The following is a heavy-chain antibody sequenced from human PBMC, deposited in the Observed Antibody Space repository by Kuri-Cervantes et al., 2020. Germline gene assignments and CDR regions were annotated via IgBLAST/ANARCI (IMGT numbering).Heavy chain of an antibody. CDR1: GYTFTSYA. V-gene: IGHV1-3*01. D-gene: IGHD3-10*01. J-gene: IGHJ6*02. CDR3: ARGKARLLWFGELLNDNYGMDV. CDR2: INAGNGNT. Sequence: ASVKVSCKASGYTFTSYAMHWVRQAPGQRLEWMGWINAGNGNTKYSQKFQGRVTITRDTSASTAYMELSSLRSEDTAVYYCARGKARLLWFGELLNDNYGMDVWGQGTTVTVSS.